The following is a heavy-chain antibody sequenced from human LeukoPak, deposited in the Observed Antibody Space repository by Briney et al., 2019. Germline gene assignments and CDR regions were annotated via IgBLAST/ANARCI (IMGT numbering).Heavy chain of an antibody. CDR3: TRGGVTTISGDDY. CDR2: IKTKTDGGTT. Sequence: GGSLRLSCAASGVTFSNAWMNWVRQAPGKGLEWVGRIKTKTDGGTTDYAAPVKGRFTISRDDSKNTLYLQMNSLKSEATAVYYCTRGGVTTISGDDYWGQGTLVTVSS. D-gene: IGHD4-11*01. J-gene: IGHJ4*02. CDR1: GVTFSNAW. V-gene: IGHV3-15*01.